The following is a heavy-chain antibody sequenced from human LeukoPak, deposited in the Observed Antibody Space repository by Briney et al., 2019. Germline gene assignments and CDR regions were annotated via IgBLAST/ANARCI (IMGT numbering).Heavy chain of an antibody. D-gene: IGHD3-22*01. CDR1: GGSVSDYY. CDR2: IYYSGST. Sequence: RTSETLSLTCTVSGGSVSDYYWTWIRQPPGKGLEWIGHIYYSGSTNYNPSLNSRVTISVDTSKNQFSLKLTSVTAADTAVYYCARANSNGYYGPKLSGPTYDSWGQGTLVIVSS. J-gene: IGHJ4*02. CDR3: ARANSNGYYGPKLSGPTYDS. V-gene: IGHV4-59*02.